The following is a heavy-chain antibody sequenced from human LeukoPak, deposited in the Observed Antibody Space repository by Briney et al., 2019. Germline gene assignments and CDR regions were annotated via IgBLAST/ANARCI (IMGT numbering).Heavy chain of an antibody. Sequence: ASVKVSCKASGYTFTGYYMHWVRQAPGQGLEWMGWINPNSGGTNYAQKFQGRATMTRDTSISTAYMELSRLRSDDTAVYYCARGSDDFWSGYSPFYWGQGTLVTVSS. D-gene: IGHD3-3*01. CDR2: INPNSGGT. J-gene: IGHJ4*02. V-gene: IGHV1-2*02. CDR3: ARGSDDFWSGYSPFY. CDR1: GYTFTGYY.